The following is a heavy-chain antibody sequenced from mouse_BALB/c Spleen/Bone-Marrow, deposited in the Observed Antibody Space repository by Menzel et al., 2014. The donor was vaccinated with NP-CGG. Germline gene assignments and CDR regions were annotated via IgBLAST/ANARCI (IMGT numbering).Heavy chain of an antibody. CDR3: ARQGYYGKGDY. V-gene: IGHV4-1*02. D-gene: IGHD2-1*01. J-gene: IGHJ2*01. CDR1: GFDFSRYR. Sequence: VQLKESGGGLVQPGGSLKLSCAASGFDFSRYRMSWVRQAPGKGLEWIGEINPDSSTINYTPSLKDKFIISRDNAKNTLCLQMSKVRSEDTALYYCARQGYYGKGDYWGQGTTLSVSS. CDR2: INPDSSTI.